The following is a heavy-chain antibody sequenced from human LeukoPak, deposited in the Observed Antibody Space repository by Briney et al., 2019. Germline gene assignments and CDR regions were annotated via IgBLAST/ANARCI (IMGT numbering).Heavy chain of an antibody. CDR2: IIPILGIA. CDR1: GGTFSSYA. Sequence: SVKVSCKASGGTFSSYAISWVRQAPGQGLEWMGRIIPILGIANYAQKFQGRVTITADKSTSTAYMGLSSLRSEDTAVYYCARDAAPRIAAAGTWPDAFDIWGQGTMVTVSS. CDR3: ARDAAPRIAAAGTWPDAFDI. J-gene: IGHJ3*02. D-gene: IGHD6-13*01. V-gene: IGHV1-69*04.